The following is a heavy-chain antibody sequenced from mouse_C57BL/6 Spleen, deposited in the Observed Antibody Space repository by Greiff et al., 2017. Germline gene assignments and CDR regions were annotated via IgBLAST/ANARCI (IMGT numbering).Heavy chain of an antibody. CDR1: GFTFSSYG. CDR3: ARLDYGNSYAMDY. V-gene: IGHV5-6*01. J-gene: IGHJ4*01. Sequence: EVKLVESGGDLVKPGGSLKLSCAASGFTFSSYGMSWVRQTPDKRLEWVATISSGGSYTYYPDSVKGRFTISRDNAKNTLYLQMSSLKSEDTAMYYCARLDYGNSYAMDYWGQGTSVTVSA. CDR2: ISSGGSYT. D-gene: IGHD1-1*01.